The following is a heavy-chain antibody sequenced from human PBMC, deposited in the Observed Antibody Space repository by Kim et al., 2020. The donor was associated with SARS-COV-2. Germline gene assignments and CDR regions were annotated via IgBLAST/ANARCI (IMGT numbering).Heavy chain of an antibody. CDR2: IFSDGRT. J-gene: IGHJ4*02. CDR1: GFTVSSNY. CDR3: ARGPGGSS. D-gene: IGHD6-13*01. V-gene: IGHV3-66*01. Sequence: GGSLRLSCAASGFTVSSNYMYWVRQAPGKGLEWVSIIFSDGRTFYTDSVKGRFTISTDNSRNTQYLQMNSLRAEDTAEYYCARGPGGSSWGQGTLVTVSS.